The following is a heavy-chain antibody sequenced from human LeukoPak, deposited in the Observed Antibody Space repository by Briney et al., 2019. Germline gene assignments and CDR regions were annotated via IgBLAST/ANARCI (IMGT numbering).Heavy chain of an antibody. D-gene: IGHD3-3*01. V-gene: IGHV3-49*03. CDR1: GFSFDDYA. J-gene: IGHJ6*04. CDR3: ARDPHDFWSGFPIDV. Sequence: GGSLRLSCTASGFSFDDYAMTWFRQAPGKGLEWVGFIRSKDYGGTTEYAASVKGRFTISRDDSKRTAYLQMNSLKTEDTAVYYCARDPHDFWSGFPIDVWGTGTTVTVSS. CDR2: IRSKDYGGTT.